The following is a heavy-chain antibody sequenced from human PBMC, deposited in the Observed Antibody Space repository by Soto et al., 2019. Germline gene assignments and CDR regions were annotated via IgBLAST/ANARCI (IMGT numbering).Heavy chain of an antibody. Sequence: GGSLRLSCAASGFTFSSYGMHWVRQAPGKGLEWVAVISYDGSNKYYADSVKGRFTISRDNSKNTLYLQMNSLRAEDTAVYYCAKEKGYDYGDYQDAFDIWGQGTMVTVSS. CDR2: ISYDGSNK. CDR1: GFTFSSYG. CDR3: AKEKGYDYGDYQDAFDI. D-gene: IGHD4-17*01. V-gene: IGHV3-30*18. J-gene: IGHJ3*02.